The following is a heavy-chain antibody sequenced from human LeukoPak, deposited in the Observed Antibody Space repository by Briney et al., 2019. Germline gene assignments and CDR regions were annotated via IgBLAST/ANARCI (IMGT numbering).Heavy chain of an antibody. V-gene: IGHV4-4*02. CDR3: ARDLRPYYYDSSGSGAFDI. CDR1: GFTFSNAW. D-gene: IGHD3-22*01. Sequence: PGGSLRLSCAASGFTFSNAWMSWVRQAPGKGLEWVGSIYYSGSTYYNPSLKSRVTISVDTSKNQFSLKLSSVTAADTAVYYCARDLRPYYYDSSGSGAFDIWGQGTMVTVSS. J-gene: IGHJ3*02. CDR2: IYYSGST.